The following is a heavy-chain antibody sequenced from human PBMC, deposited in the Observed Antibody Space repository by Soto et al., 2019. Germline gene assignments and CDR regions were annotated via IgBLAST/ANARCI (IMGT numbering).Heavy chain of an antibody. CDR1: GGSISSYY. V-gene: IGHV4-4*07. J-gene: IGHJ4*02. CDR2: IYTSGST. D-gene: IGHD2-2*01. Sequence: SETLSLTCTVSGGSISSYYWSWIRQPAGKGLEWIGRIYTSGSTNYNPSLKSRVTMSVDTSKNQFSLKLSSVTAADTAVYYCARACSSNSCYDVFDYWGQGTLVTVSS. CDR3: ARACSSNSCYDVFDY.